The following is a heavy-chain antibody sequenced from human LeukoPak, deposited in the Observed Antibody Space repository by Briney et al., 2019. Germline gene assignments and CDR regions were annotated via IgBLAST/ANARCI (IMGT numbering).Heavy chain of an antibody. CDR3: TRQYGYFDF. D-gene: IGHD4-17*01. V-gene: IGHV6-1*01. CDR1: GDSVSSNTAG. Sequence: SQTLSLTCAISGDSVSSNTAGWNWVRQSPSRGLEWLGRTYYRSKWLYDYAVSVKGRITISPDTSKNQFSLQLKSVTPEDTAVYYRTRQYGYFDFWGQGTLVTVSS. J-gene: IGHJ4*02. CDR2: TYYRSKWLY.